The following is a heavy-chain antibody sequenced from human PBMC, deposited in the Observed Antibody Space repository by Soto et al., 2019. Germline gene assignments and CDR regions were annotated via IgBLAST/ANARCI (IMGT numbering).Heavy chain of an antibody. D-gene: IGHD6-19*01. V-gene: IGHV3-33*01. CDR3: ARDDIPGIAVSTYGMDV. J-gene: IGHJ6*02. CDR2: IWYDGSNE. Sequence: PGGTLSLSCAASGFIFSNFGMHWVRQAPGKGLEWVAVIWYDGSNEYYADSVKGRFTISKDNSKSTLYLQMNSLRAEDTAVYYCARDDIPGIAVSTYGMDVWGQGTTVTFAS. CDR1: GFIFSNFG.